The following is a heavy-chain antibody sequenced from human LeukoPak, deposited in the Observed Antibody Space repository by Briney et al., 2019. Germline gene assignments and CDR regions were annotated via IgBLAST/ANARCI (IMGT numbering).Heavy chain of an antibody. CDR3: ARGGLPHEVRTYYYYYYMDV. J-gene: IGHJ6*03. CDR1: GYTFTGYY. CDR2: INPNSGGT. V-gene: IGHV1-2*02. Sequence: GASVKVSCKASGYTFTGYYMHWVRQAPGQGLEWMGWINPNSGGTNYAQKFQGRVTLTRDMSTSTAYMELSSLRSEDTAVYYCARGGLPHEVRTYYYYYYMDVWGKGTTVTVSS. D-gene: IGHD4-11*01.